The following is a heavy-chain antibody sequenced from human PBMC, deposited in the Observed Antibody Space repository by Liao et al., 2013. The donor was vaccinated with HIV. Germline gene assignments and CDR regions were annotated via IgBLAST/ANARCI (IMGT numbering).Heavy chain of an antibody. D-gene: IGHD2-21*01. J-gene: IGHJ2*01. CDR1: PGSFTIYT. CDR2: VNHRGET. V-gene: IGHV4-34*02. CDR3: ASSPWVDCGGDCDNYWSFSR. Sequence: QAQLQQWGAGLLRPSETLSLTCAAPGSFTIYTWHWVRQVPGKGLEWIGEVNHRGETNYHPSLKRRVTISADTSKKHFSLRLSSVTAADTGVYYCASSPWVDCGGDCDNYWSFSRWGRGTLVTVSS.